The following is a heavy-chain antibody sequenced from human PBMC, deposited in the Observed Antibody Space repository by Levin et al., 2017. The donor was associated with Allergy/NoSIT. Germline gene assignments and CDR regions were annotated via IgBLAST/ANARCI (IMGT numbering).Heavy chain of an antibody. V-gene: IGHV4-59*01. Sequence: ASETLSLTCTVSGGSISSYYWSWIRQPPGKGLEWIGYIYYSGSTNYNPSLKSRVTISVDTSKNQFSLKLSSVTAADTAVYYCAREVTIVGVVDHWGQGTLVTVSS. J-gene: IGHJ4*02. CDR2: IYYSGST. D-gene: IGHD3-3*01. CDR3: AREVTIVGVVDH. CDR1: GGSISSYY.